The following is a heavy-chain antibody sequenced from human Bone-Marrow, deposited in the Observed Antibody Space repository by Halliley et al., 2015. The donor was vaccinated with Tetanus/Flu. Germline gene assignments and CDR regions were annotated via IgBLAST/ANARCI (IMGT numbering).Heavy chain of an antibody. CDR3: ARERGEILDY. V-gene: IGHV4-59*01. CDR2: IYGSGST. J-gene: IGHJ4*02. Sequence: GLEWIGYIYGSGSTAHNPSLRSRVTISEDTSKNQFSLKLSSVTAADTAVYYCARERGEILDYRGQGALVTVSS. D-gene: IGHD3-16*01.